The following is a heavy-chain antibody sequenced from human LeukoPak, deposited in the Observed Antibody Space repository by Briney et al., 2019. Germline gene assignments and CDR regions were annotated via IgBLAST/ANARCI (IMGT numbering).Heavy chain of an antibody. CDR3: ARVLSSSSTRVYYYYYYMDV. Sequence: PSETLSLTCTVSGGSISSSSYYWGWIRQPPGKGLEWIGSMYYSGSTYYNPSLKSRVTISVDTSKNQFSLKLSSVTAADTAVYYCARVLSSSSTRVYYYYYYMDVWGKGTTVTVSS. CDR1: GGSISSSSYY. D-gene: IGHD6-6*01. J-gene: IGHJ6*03. V-gene: IGHV4-39*07. CDR2: MYYSGST.